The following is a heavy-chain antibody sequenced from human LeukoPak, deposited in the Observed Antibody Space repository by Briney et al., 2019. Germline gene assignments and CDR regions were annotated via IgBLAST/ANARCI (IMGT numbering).Heavy chain of an antibody. Sequence: ASVKVSCKASGYTFTGYYMHWVRQAPGQGLEWMGWINPNSGGTNYAQKFQGRVTMTRDTSISTAYMELSSLRSEDTAVYYCARDLRFLEWFPGNDAFDIWGQGTMVTVSS. CDR1: GYTFTGYY. D-gene: IGHD3-3*01. CDR2: INPNSGGT. J-gene: IGHJ3*02. V-gene: IGHV1-2*02. CDR3: ARDLRFLEWFPGNDAFDI.